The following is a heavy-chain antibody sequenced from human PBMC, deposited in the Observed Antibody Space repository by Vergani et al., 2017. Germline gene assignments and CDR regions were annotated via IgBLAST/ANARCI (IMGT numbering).Heavy chain of an antibody. Sequence: QVQLVQSGAEVKKPGASVKVSCKASGYTFTGYYMHWVRQAPGQGLEWMGWINPNSGGTNNAQKLQGGVTMTRDTSISTAYMELSRLRSDATAVYYCARPAGYSSRYWYFDLWGRGTLVTVSS. D-gene: IGHD6-13*01. CDR2: INPNSGGT. J-gene: IGHJ2*01. CDR1: GYTFTGYY. CDR3: ARPAGYSSRYWYFDL. V-gene: IGHV1-2*02.